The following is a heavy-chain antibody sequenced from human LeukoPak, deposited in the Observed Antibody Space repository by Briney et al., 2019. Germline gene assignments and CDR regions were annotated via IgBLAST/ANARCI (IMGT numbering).Heavy chain of an antibody. CDR3: ARDDGWELPFDY. Sequence: PSQTLSLTCTVSGGSVSSGSYCWSWIRQPAGKGLEWIGRIYTSGSTNYNPSLKSRVTISVDTSKNQFSLKLSSVTAADTAVYYCARDDGWELPFDYWGQGTLVTVSS. CDR2: IYTSGST. J-gene: IGHJ4*02. V-gene: IGHV4-61*02. D-gene: IGHD1-26*01. CDR1: GGSVSSGSYC.